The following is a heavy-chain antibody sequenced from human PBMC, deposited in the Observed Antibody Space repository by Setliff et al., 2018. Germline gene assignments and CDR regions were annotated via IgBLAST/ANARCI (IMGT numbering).Heavy chain of an antibody. D-gene: IGHD2-2*03. CDR1: GYTFTTYN. J-gene: IGHJ3*02. V-gene: IGHV1-3*01. Sequence: ASVKVSCKASGYTFTTYNIHWVRQAPVQRLEWMGWVSGVNGNMKNSQKFQGRVTITRDTSASTAYMELSSLTFEDTAVYYCARDPVNGSPDAFDIWGQGTMVTVSS. CDR3: ARDPVNGSPDAFDI. CDR2: VSGVNGNM.